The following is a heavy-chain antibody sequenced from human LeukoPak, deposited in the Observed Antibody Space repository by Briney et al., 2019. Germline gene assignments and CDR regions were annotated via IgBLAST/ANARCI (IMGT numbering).Heavy chain of an antibody. V-gene: IGHV1-18*01. D-gene: IGHD3-10*01. CDR3: ARGPDYYGSGSYYHWFDP. Sequence: ASVNVSCKASGYTFTSYGISWVRQASGQGLEWMGWISAYNGNTNYAQKLQGRVTITTDTSTSTAYMELRSLRSDDTAVYSCARGPDYYGSGSYYHWFDPWGQGTLVTVSS. CDR1: GYTFTSYG. CDR2: ISAYNGNT. J-gene: IGHJ5*02.